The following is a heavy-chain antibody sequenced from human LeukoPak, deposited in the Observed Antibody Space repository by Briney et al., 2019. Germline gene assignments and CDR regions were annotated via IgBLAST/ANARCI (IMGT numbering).Heavy chain of an antibody. Sequence: ASVKVSCKASGYTFTSYYMHWVRQAPGQGLEWMGIINPSGGSTSYAQKFQGRVTMTRDMSTSTVYMELRSLRSDDTAVYYCAVGYCSGGSCSINFDYWGQGTLVTVSS. D-gene: IGHD2-15*01. CDR3: AVGYCSGGSCSINFDY. CDR1: GYTFTSYY. J-gene: IGHJ4*02. CDR2: INPSGGST. V-gene: IGHV1-46*01.